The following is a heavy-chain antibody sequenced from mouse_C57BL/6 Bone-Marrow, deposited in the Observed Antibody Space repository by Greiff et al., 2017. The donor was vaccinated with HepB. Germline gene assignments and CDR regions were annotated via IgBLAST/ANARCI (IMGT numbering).Heavy chain of an antibody. CDR3: ARDAYPYGSSYDWYFDV. CDR2: SRNKANDYTT. Sequence: EVKVVESGGGLVQSGRSLRLSCATSGFTFSDFYMEWVRQAPGKGLEWIAASRNKANDYTTEYSASVKGRFIVSRDTSQSILYLQMNALRAEDTAIYYCARDAYPYGSSYDWYFDVWGTGTTVTVSS. CDR1: GFTFSDFY. V-gene: IGHV7-1*01. J-gene: IGHJ1*03. D-gene: IGHD1-1*01.